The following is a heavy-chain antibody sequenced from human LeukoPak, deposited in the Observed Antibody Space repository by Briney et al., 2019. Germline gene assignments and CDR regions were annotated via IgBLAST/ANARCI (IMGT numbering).Heavy chain of an antibody. CDR3: ASAGVAGQVIDN. J-gene: IGHJ4*02. V-gene: IGHV3-23*01. CDR1: GFSFSNYA. CDR2: LRGNGET. D-gene: IGHD6-19*01. Sequence: GGSLRLSCTASGFSFSNYAMSWVRQAPARGPEWVSSLRGNGETFYADSVKGRCTLSRDDSRNTVYLQLNDLRAEDTAIYYCASAGVAGQVIDNWGQGTLVTVSS.